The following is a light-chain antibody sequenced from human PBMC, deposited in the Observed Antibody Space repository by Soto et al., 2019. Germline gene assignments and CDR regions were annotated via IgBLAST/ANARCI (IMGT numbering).Light chain of an antibody. CDR2: DVR. CDR1: SSDVGGYNY. Sequence: QSALTQPASVSGSPGQSITISCTGTSSDVGGYNYVSWFQQHPGKAPKLMIYDVRNRPSGISNRCSGSKSGNTASLTISGIQAEDEADYYCNSYTSSSTYVFGTGTKLTVL. J-gene: IGLJ1*01. V-gene: IGLV2-14*01. CDR3: NSYTSSSTYV.